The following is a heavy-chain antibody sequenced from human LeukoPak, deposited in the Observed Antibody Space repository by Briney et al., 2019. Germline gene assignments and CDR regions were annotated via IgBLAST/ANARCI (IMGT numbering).Heavy chain of an antibody. CDR3: ARAQNWNGDAFDI. D-gene: IGHD1-1*01. Sequence: GASVKVSCKASGYTFTGYYMHWVRQAPGRGLEWMGWINPNSGGTNYAQKFQGRVTMTRDTSISTAYMELSRLRSDDTAVYYCARAQNWNGDAFDIWGQGTMVTVSS. V-gene: IGHV1-2*02. J-gene: IGHJ3*02. CDR1: GYTFTGYY. CDR2: INPNSGGT.